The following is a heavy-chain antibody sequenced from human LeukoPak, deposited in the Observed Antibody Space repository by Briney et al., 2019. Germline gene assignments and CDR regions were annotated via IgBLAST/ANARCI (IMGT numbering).Heavy chain of an antibody. D-gene: IGHD4-17*01. CDR1: GGSISSYD. Sequence: PSETLSLTCTVSGGSISSYDWSSIRQPPGTGLEWIGYIYYSGSTNYNPSLKSRVTISVDTSKNQFSLKLSSVTAADTAVYYCARVGVTTSYYYYYYYMDVWGKGTTVTVSS. CDR2: IYYSGST. V-gene: IGHV4-59*01. CDR3: ARVGVTTSYYYYYYYMDV. J-gene: IGHJ6*03.